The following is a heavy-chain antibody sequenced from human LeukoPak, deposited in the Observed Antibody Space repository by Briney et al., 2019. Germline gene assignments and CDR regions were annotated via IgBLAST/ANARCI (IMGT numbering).Heavy chain of an antibody. CDR3: ARHERFLEWSNWFDP. CDR1: GYRFTSYW. D-gene: IGHD3-3*01. Sequence: GESLKISCKGSGYRFTSYWIGWVRQMPGKGLEWMGIIYPGDSDTRYSPSFQGQVTISADKSISTAYLQWSSLKASDTAMYYCARHERFLEWSNWFDPWGQGTLVTVSS. CDR2: IYPGDSDT. J-gene: IGHJ5*02. V-gene: IGHV5-51*01.